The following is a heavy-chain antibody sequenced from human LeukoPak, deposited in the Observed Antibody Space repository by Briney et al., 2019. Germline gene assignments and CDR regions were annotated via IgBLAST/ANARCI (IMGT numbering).Heavy chain of an antibody. CDR2: ISWNSGSI. CDR3: AKDIDRITMIVVVIDY. J-gene: IGHJ4*02. Sequence: PGGSLRLSCAASGFTFDDYAMHWVRQAPGKGLEWVSGISWNSGSIGYADSVKGRFTISRDNAKNSLYLQMNSLRAEDTALYYCAKDIDRITMIVVVIDYRGQGTLVTVSS. CDR1: GFTFDDYA. V-gene: IGHV3-9*01. D-gene: IGHD3-22*01.